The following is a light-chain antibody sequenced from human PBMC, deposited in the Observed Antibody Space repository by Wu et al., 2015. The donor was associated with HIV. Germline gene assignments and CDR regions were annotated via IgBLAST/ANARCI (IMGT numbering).Light chain of an antibody. V-gene: IGKV3-20*01. CDR1: QSISDN. CDR3: QQYGSSPWT. Sequence: EIVVTQSPATLSVSPGERATLSCRASQSISDNLAWYQQIPGHTPRLLVYGVSIRPTGIPDRFSGSGSGTDFSLTISRLEPEDFAVYYCQQYGSSPWTFGQGTKVEIK. J-gene: IGKJ1*01. CDR2: GVS.